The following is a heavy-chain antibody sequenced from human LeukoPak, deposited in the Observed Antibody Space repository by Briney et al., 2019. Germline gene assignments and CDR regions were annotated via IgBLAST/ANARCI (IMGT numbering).Heavy chain of an antibody. D-gene: IGHD3-3*01. CDR1: GGSISSSSYY. CDR3: ARQPGSFTYYDFWSGYYTLNWFDP. V-gene: IGHV4-39*01. J-gene: IGHJ5*02. Sequence: SETLSPTCTVSGGSISSSSYYWGWVRQPPGKGLEWIGSIYYSGSTYYNPSLKSRVTISVDTSKNQFSLKLSSVTAADTAVYYCARQPGSFTYYDFWSGYYTLNWFDPWGQGTLVTVSS. CDR2: IYYSGST.